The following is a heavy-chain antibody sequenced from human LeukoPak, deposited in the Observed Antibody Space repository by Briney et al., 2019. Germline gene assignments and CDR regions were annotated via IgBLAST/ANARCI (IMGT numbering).Heavy chain of an antibody. D-gene: IGHD2/OR15-2a*01. CDR1: GFTVSSNY. J-gene: IGHJ4*02. CDR3: ARNMGDY. V-gene: IGHV3-66*01. Sequence: PGGSLRLSCAASGFTVSSNYMSWVRQAPGKGLEWVSVIYSGGSTYYADSVQGRFTISRDNAKNSLFLQMNSLRAEDTAVYYCARNMGDYWRQGTMVTVSS. CDR2: IYSGGST.